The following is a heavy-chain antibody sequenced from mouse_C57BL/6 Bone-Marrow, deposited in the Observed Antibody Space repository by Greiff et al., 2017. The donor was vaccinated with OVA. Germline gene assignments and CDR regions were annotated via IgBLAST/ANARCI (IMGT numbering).Heavy chain of an antibody. V-gene: IGHV1-63*01. CDR1: GYTFTNYW. Sequence: VQLQQSGAELVRPGTSVKMSCQASGYTFTNYWIGWAKQRPGHGLEWIGDIYPGGGYTNYNEKFKGKATLTADKSSSTAYMQVSSLTSEDSAIYYCARNLFGYFDYWGPGTTLTVSS. CDR2: IYPGGGYT. J-gene: IGHJ2*01. CDR3: ARNLFGYFDY.